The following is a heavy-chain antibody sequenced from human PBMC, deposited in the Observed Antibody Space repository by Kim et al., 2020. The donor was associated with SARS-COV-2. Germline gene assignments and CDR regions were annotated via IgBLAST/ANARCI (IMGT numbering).Heavy chain of an antibody. CDR1: GGSISSSSYY. V-gene: IGHV4-39*01. CDR3: ARWGNIVATKEFDY. J-gene: IGHJ4*02. D-gene: IGHD5-12*01. CDR2: IYYSGST. Sequence: SETLSLTCTVSGGSISSSSYYWGWIRQPPGKGLEWIGSIYYSGSTYYNPSLKSRVTISVDTSKNQFSLKLSSVTAADTAVYYCARWGNIVATKEFDYWGQGTLVTVSS.